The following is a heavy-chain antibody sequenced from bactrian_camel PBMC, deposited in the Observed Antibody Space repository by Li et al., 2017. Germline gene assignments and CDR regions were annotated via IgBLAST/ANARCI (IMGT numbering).Heavy chain of an antibody. Sequence: VQLVESGGGLVQPGGSLRLSCAVSGYTGSTNCMGWFRQAPEKEREEVASIASIGITNYADSVKGRFTISQDSARNTVYLQMNNLQPEDTATYYCAEGRGSCGEHCYSLNYWGQGTQVTVS. J-gene: IGHJ4*01. CDR2: IASIGIT. CDR3: AEGRGSCGEHCYSLNY. CDR1: GYTGSTNC. D-gene: IGHD2*01. V-gene: IGHV3S53*01.